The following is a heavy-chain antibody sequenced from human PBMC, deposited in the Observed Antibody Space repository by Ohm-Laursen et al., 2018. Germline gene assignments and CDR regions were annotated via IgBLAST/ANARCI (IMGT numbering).Heavy chain of an antibody. J-gene: IGHJ5*02. CDR2: IWYDGSNQ. D-gene: IGHD2-8*01. CDR3: AREDGNCTSAVCYRRFDP. CDR1: GFTFSSYG. Sequence: SSLRLSCAAPGFTFSSYGMHWVRQAPGKGLEWVAVIWYDGSNQYYADSVKGRFTISRDNSQNTLYLQMNSLRAEDTAVYYCAREDGNCTSAVCYRRFDPWGQGTLVTVSS. V-gene: IGHV3-33*08.